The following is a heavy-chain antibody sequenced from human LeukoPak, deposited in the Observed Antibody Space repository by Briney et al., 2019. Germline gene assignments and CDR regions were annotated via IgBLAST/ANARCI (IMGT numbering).Heavy chain of an antibody. CDR1: GFTFSSYS. V-gene: IGHV3-21*01. D-gene: IGHD3-10*01. Sequence: GGSLRLSCAASGFTFSSYSMNWVRQAPGKGLEWVSSISSSSSYIYYADSVKGRFTISRDNAKNSLYLQMNSLRVEDTAIYYCATVRGSSGTYYIDYWGQGTLVTVSS. J-gene: IGHJ4*02. CDR2: ISSSSSYI. CDR3: ATVRGSSGTYYIDY.